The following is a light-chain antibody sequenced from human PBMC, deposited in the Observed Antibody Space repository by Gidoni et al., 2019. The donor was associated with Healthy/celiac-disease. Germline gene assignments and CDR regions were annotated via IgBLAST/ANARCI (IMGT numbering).Light chain of an antibody. CDR1: QSVLYSSNNKNY. CDR2: WAS. J-gene: IGKJ1*01. Sequence: DIVMTQSPDYLAVSLGERATINCKSSQSVLYSSNNKNYLAWYQQKPGQPPKLLIYWASTRESGVPDRFSGSGSGTDFTLTISSLQAEDVAVYYCQQYYSTPPTFGQXTKVEIK. CDR3: QQYYSTPPT. V-gene: IGKV4-1*01.